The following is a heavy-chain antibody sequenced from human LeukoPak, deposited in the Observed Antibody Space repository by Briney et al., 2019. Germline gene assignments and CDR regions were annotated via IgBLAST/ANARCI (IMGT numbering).Heavy chain of an antibody. D-gene: IGHD7-27*01. CDR2: IKEEVSEK. V-gene: IGHV3-7*01. Sequence: GGSLRLSCAASGFTFSNYWMSWVRQVPGRGVEWVANIKEEVSEKYYADSVKGRFTISRDNAKNSLYLQMNSLRVEDTALYYCARMKNWGLWDYWGQGTLVTVSS. CDR3: ARMKNWGLWDY. CDR1: GFTFSNYW. J-gene: IGHJ4*02.